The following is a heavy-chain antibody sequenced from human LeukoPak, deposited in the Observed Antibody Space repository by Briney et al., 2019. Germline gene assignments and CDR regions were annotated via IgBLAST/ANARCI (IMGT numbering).Heavy chain of an antibody. V-gene: IGHV4-59*01. CDR3: LTRGDYYYGMDV. Sequence: SETLSLTCTVSGGSISSYYWSWIRQPPGKGLEWIGYIYYSGSTNYNPSLKSRVTISVDTSKNQFSLKLSSVTAADTAVYCCLTRGDYYYGMDVWGQGTTVTVSS. CDR1: GGSISSYY. J-gene: IGHJ6*02. CDR2: IYYSGST. D-gene: IGHD3-9*01.